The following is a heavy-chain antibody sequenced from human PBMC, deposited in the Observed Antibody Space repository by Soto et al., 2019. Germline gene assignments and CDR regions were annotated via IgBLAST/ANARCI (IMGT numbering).Heavy chain of an antibody. CDR2: IYSGGST. J-gene: IGHJ4*02. D-gene: IGHD2-2*02. CDR1: GFTVSNNY. Sequence: XGSLRLSCAASGFTVSNNYMSWVRQAPGKGLEWVSLIYSGGSTFYADSVKGRFTISRDNSKNTLFLQMNSLRAEDTAVYFCATYTSLDYWGQGTLVTVSS. CDR3: ATYTSLDY. V-gene: IGHV3-53*01.